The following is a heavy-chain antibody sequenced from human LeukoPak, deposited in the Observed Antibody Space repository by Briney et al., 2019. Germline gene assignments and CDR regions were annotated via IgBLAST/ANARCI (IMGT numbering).Heavy chain of an antibody. V-gene: IGHV3-30-3*01. D-gene: IGHD3-10*01. CDR3: VRIRQARGFDY. J-gene: IGHJ4*02. CDR2: ISFDGSTK. CDR1: GFTFSSYA. Sequence: TGGSLRLSCAASGFTFSSYAMHWVRQPPGKGLEWVAVISFDGSTKYYADSMKGRFTISRDNSKNTLYLHINSLRTEDTAVYYCVRIRQARGFDYWGQGTLVTVSS.